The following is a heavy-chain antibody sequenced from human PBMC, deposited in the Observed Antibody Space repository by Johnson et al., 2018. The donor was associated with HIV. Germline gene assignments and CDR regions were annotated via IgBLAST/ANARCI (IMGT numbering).Heavy chain of an antibody. CDR2: ISSNGGST. CDR1: ELTSSNYA. J-gene: IGHJ3*02. D-gene: IGHD6-13*01. Sequence: VQVVESGGGLVQPGGSLRLSCVASELTSSNYAISWVRQAPGQGLEYVSAISSNGGSTYYTNSVKGRFTISRDNSKNTLYLQMGSLRAEDMAVYYCARGALSPAAPDAFDIWGQGTMVTVSS. V-gene: IGHV3-64*01. CDR3: ARGALSPAAPDAFDI.